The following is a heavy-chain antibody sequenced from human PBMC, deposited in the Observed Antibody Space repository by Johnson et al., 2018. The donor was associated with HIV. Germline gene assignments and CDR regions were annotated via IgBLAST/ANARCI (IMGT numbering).Heavy chain of an antibody. Sequence: QMLLVESGVGLVQPGGSLRLSCAASGITVSSSYMSWVRQAPGKGLEWVAFFSYDGSNKYYADSVKGRFTISRDNSKNTLNLQMNSLRAEDTAVYYCARGGAGVAAAEDAFDIWGQGTMVTVSS. V-gene: IGHV3-30*14. D-gene: IGHD6-13*01. CDR3: ARGGAGVAAAEDAFDI. CDR1: GITVSSSY. CDR2: FSYDGSNK. J-gene: IGHJ3*02.